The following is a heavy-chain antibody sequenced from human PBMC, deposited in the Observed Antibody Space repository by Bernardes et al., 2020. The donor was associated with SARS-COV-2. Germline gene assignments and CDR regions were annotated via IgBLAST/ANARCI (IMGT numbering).Heavy chain of an antibody. D-gene: IGHD7-27*01. Sequence: SETLSLTCTVSGGSISSYYWSWIRQPPGKGLEWIGYIYYSGSTNYNPSLKSRVTISVDTSKNQFSLKLSSVTAADTAVYYCARDKGDWGQGWFDPWGQGTLVTVSS. V-gene: IGHV4-59*01. CDR3: ARDKGDWGQGWFDP. J-gene: IGHJ5*02. CDR2: IYYSGST. CDR1: GGSISSYY.